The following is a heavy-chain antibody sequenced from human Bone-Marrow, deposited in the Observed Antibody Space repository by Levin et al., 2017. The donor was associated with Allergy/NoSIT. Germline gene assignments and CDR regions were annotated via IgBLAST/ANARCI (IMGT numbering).Heavy chain of an antibody. CDR2: FDREEGGI. J-gene: IGHJ4*02. D-gene: IGHD3-3*02. V-gene: IGHV1-24*01. CDR3: AKASVRQRGFSISPFNYFDH. CDR1: GYRLTEIS. Sequence: VASVKVSCRISGYRLTEISMHWVRQPPGKGLEWMGGFDREEGGIIYAQNFQGRVSVTEDTSTDTAYLEMNGLTFDDTAVYYCAKASVRQRGFSISPFNYFDHWGLGTLVAVSS.